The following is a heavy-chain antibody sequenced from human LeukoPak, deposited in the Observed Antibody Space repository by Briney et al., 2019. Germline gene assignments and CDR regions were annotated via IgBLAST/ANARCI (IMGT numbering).Heavy chain of an antibody. V-gene: IGHV4-59*01. CDR2: IYYSGST. CDR1: GGSFSGYY. D-gene: IGHD6-19*01. Sequence: PSETLSLTCAVYGGSFSGYYWSWIRQPPGKGLEWIGYIYYSGSTNYNPSLKSRVTISVDTSKNQFSLKLSSVTAADTAVYYCAREGAVAGGFDYWGQGTLVTVSS. CDR3: AREGAVAGGFDY. J-gene: IGHJ4*02.